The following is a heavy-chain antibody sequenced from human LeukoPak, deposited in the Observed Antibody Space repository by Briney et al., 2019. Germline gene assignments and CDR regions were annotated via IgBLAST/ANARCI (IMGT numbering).Heavy chain of an antibody. Sequence: PGGSLRLSCAASGFTFSDYYMSWIRQAPGRGLEWVSYISSSGSTIYYADSVKGRFTISRDNAKNSLCLQMNSLRAEDTAVYYCAREQGGDTYYDILTGYYPPHWYFDLWGRGTLVTVSS. D-gene: IGHD3-9*01. CDR2: ISSSGSTI. CDR1: GFTFSDYY. V-gene: IGHV3-11*01. CDR3: AREQGGDTYYDILTGYYPPHWYFDL. J-gene: IGHJ2*01.